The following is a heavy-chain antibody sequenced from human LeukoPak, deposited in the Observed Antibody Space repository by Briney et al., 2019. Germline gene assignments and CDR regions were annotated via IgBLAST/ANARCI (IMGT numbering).Heavy chain of an antibody. CDR2: ISGSGGST. V-gene: IGHV3-23*01. D-gene: IGHD3-3*01. CDR3: AKGDRVVIISHFAP. Sequence: GGSLRLSCAASGFTSSSYAMSWVRQAPGKGLEWVSAISGSGGSTYYADSVKGRFTISRDNSKNTLYLQMNSLRAEDTAVYYCAKGDRVVIISHFAPWGQGTLVTVSS. CDR1: GFTSSSYA. J-gene: IGHJ5*02.